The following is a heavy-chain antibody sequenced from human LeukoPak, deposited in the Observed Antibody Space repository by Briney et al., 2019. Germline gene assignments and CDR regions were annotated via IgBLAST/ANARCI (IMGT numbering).Heavy chain of an antibody. V-gene: IGHV1-69*06. D-gene: IGHD5-12*01. Sequence: GASVKVSCKASGGTFSSYAISWVRQAPGQGLEWMGGIIPIFGTANYAQKFQGRVTITADKSTTTAFLELSSLTSEDTAVYYCAKAVIQRLSGDNFYYYMDVWGNGTTVTVS. CDR2: IIPIFGTA. J-gene: IGHJ6*03. CDR1: GGTFSSYA. CDR3: AKAVIQRLSGDNFYYYMDV.